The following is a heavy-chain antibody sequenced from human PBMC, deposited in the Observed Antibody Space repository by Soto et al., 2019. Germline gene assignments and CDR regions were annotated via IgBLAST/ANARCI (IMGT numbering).Heavy chain of an antibody. D-gene: IGHD3-22*01. CDR2: IDYSGRT. CDR1: GYLISSGYY. V-gene: IGHV4-38-2*02. Sequence: SETLSLTCSVSGYLISSGYYWGWVRQTPGKGLEWLGSIDYSGRTYKNPSLKSRVSASVDLSKNQFSLNLRSVTAADTAVYFCARDLSSGYESYYFDHWGQGTMVTLS. J-gene: IGHJ4*02. CDR3: ARDLSSGYESYYFDH.